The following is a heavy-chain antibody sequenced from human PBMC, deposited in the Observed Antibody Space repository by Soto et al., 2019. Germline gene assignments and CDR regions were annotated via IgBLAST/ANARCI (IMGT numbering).Heavy chain of an antibody. CDR2: ISSHSSTL. V-gene: IGHV3-48*02. CDR1: GFTFSSYS. Sequence: GSLRLSCAASGFTFSSYSMNWVRQAPGKGLECISYISSHSSTLYYADSVKGRFTISRDNAGGSLYLHMNSLRDEDTAVYYCVRDGSGNLYLNWFDPWGQGTLVTVSS. D-gene: IGHD6-19*01. J-gene: IGHJ5*02. CDR3: VRDGSGNLYLNWFDP.